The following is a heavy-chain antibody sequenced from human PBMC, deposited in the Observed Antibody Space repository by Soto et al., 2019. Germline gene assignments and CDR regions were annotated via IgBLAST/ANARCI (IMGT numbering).Heavy chain of an antibody. J-gene: IGHJ4*02. CDR3: ARDSRGYSYGRDLDY. V-gene: IGHV3-48*02. D-gene: IGHD5-18*01. CDR1: GFTFSSYS. CDR2: ISSSSSTI. Sequence: GGSLRLSCAASGFTFSSYSMNWVRQAPGKGLEWVSYISSSSSTIYYADSVKGRFTISRDNAKNSLYLQMNSLRDEDTPVYYCARDSRGYSYGRDLDYWGQGTLVTVSS.